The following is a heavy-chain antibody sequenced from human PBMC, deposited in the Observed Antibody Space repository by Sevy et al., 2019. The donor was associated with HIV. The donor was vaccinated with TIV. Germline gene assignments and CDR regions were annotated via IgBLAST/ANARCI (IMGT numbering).Heavy chain of an antibody. V-gene: IGHV3-23*01. CDR3: AKTGSMTSTTWAFDV. CDR2: LSESGRTT. CDR1: GFTFSNYV. J-gene: IGHJ3*01. Sequence: GGSLRLSCEGSGFTFSNYVMGWVRQAPGKGLEWVSGLSESGRTTYYADSVKGRFTISRDNSNNTLYLQMNSLKAEDTATYYCAKTGSMTSTTWAFDVWGQGTMVTVSS. D-gene: IGHD1-1*01.